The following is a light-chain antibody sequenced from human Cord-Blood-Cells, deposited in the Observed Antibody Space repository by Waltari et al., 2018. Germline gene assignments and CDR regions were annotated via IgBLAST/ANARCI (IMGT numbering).Light chain of an antibody. CDR1: QSVSSY. J-gene: IGKJ4*01. CDR2: DAS. CDR3: QQRSNWPPLT. V-gene: IGKV3-11*01. Sequence: IVLTHSAATVISSSGARPTLSCRASQSVSSYLAWYQQKPGQAPRLLIYDASNRATGIPARFSGSGSGTDFTLTISSLQPEDFAVYYCQQRSNWPPLTFGEGTKVEIK.